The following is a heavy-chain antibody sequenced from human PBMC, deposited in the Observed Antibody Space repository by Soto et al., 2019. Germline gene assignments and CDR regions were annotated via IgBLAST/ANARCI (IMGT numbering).Heavy chain of an antibody. CDR1: GFTFKTYS. CDR3: AREDHGRGLDP. V-gene: IGHV3-48*04. Sequence: EVQLVESGGGLVQPGGSLRLSCAASGFTFKTYSMNWVRQAPGKGLEWVSYISSSGTTIYYADSVKGRFTISRDNAKNSLYLQMNSLRAEDTAVYYCAREDHGRGLDPWGQGTLVTVSS. D-gene: IGHD3-10*01. J-gene: IGHJ5*02. CDR2: ISSSGTTI.